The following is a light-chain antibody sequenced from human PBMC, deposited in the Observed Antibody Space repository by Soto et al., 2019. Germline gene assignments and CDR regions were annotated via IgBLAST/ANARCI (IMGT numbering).Light chain of an antibody. CDR3: QQTYSTPPT. V-gene: IGKV1-39*01. Sequence: GDRVTITCRASQTVNGWLAWYQQKPGKAPKLLIYAASSLQSGVPSRFSGSGSGTDFTLTISSLQPEDFATYYCQQTYSTPPTFGQGTKVDI. J-gene: IGKJ1*01. CDR2: AAS. CDR1: QTVNGW.